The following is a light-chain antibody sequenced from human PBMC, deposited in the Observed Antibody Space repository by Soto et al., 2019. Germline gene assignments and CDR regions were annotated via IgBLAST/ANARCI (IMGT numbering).Light chain of an antibody. V-gene: IGLV1-44*01. CDR3: AAWDGSLSGWV. CDR2: NNI. Sequence: QSVLTQPPSASGTPGQRVTISCSGSSSNIGSNTVNWYQHLPGTAPKLLIYNNIQRPSGVPDRCSGSKSGTSASLAISGFQSEDEADYYCAAWDGSLSGWVFGGGTKLTVL. J-gene: IGLJ3*02. CDR1: SSNIGSNT.